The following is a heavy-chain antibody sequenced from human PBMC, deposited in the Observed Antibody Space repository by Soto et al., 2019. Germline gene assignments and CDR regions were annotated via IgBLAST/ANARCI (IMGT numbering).Heavy chain of an antibody. J-gene: IGHJ3*02. D-gene: IGHD2-2*01. V-gene: IGHV1-46*03. Sequence: GASVKVSCKASGYTFTSYRISWVRQAPGQGLEWMGIINPSGGSTSYAQKFQGRVTMTRDTSTSTVYMELSSLRSEDTAVYYCARGESTRDAFDIWGQGTMVTVSS. CDR3: ARGESTRDAFDI. CDR2: INPSGGST. CDR1: GYTFTSYR.